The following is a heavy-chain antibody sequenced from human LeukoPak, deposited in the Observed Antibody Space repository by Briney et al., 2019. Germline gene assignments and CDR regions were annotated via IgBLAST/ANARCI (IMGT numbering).Heavy chain of an antibody. CDR2: ISAYNGNT. D-gene: IGHD2-21*01. CDR1: GHTFSSYG. CDR3: ARDHGHKSVDY. V-gene: IGHV1-18*01. J-gene: IGHJ4*02. Sequence: ASVKLSCKASGHTFSSYGIIWLRQAPGQGLEWMGWISAYNGNTNYAQKFQGRVTMTTDTSTSTLYMEVRSLRSDDTAVYYCARDHGHKSVDYWGQGTLVTVSS.